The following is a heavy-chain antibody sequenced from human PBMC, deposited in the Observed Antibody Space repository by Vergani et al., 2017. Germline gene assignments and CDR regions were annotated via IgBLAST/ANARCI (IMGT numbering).Heavy chain of an antibody. V-gene: IGHV5-10-1*03. CDR1: GYSFTSYW. D-gene: IGHD2-2*02. Sequence: EVQLVPSGTEVKQPGESLRISCKGSGYSFTSYWINWVRQLPGKGLEWMGRIDPSDSYTNYSPSFQGHVTISADKSISTAYLQWSSLKASDTAMYYCATVPHCSSTSCHNIDYWGQGTLVTVSS. CDR2: IDPSDSYT. CDR3: ATVPHCSSTSCHNIDY. J-gene: IGHJ4*02.